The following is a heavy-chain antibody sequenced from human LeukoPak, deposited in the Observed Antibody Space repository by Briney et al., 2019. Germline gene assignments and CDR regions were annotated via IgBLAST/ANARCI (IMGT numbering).Heavy chain of an antibody. J-gene: IGHJ4*02. CDR1: GFTFSSYA. V-gene: IGHV3-23*01. Sequence: GGSLRLSCAASGFTFSSYAMSWVRRAPGKGLEWVSAISGSGGSAYYADSVKGRFTISRDNSKNTLYLQMNSLRAEDTAVYYCAKDPTGGMVRGVIAHLFDYWGQGTLVTVSS. D-gene: IGHD3-10*01. CDR3: AKDPTGGMVRGVIAHLFDY. CDR2: ISGSGGSA.